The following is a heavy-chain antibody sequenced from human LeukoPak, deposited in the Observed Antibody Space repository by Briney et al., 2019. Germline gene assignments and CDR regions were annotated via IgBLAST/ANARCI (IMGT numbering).Heavy chain of an antibody. V-gene: IGHV1-2*02. J-gene: IGHJ6*02. CDR1: GYTFTGYY. D-gene: IGHD3-3*01. CDR3: ARLDYDFWSGYYDYYGMDV. CDR2: INPNSGGT. Sequence: ASVKVSCKASGYTFTGYYMHWVRQAPRQGLEWMGWINPNSGGTNYAQKFQGRVTMTRDTSISTAYMELSRLRSDDTAVYYCARLDYDFWSGYYDYYGMDVWGQGTTVTVSS.